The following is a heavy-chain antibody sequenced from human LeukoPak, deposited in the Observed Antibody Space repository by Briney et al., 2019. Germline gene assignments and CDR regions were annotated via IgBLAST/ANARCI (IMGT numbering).Heavy chain of an antibody. V-gene: IGHV4-59*01. CDR1: GGSISTYY. Sequence: SETLSLTCTVSGGSISTYYCSWIRQPPGKGLEWMGYIHNSGSTNYNPSLKSRVTISVDTSKIQFSLKLSSVTAADTAVYYCARRVVTLASYYFYMDVWGKGTTVSVSS. CDR3: ARRVVTLASYYFYMDV. J-gene: IGHJ6*03. CDR2: IHNSGST. D-gene: IGHD3-22*01.